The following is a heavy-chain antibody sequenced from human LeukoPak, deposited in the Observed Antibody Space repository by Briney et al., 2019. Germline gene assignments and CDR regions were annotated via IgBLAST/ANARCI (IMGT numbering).Heavy chain of an antibody. CDR2: IRSDGTTK. CDR3: AKKIRSGSGIFGLPRRHYYYMDV. Sequence: PGGSLRLSCAASGFTFSSYGMHWVRQAPGKGLEWVAFIRSDGTTKYYADSVKGRFTISRDNSKNTLYLQMNSLRAEDTAVYYCAKKIRSGSGIFGLPRRHYYYMDVWGKGTTVTVSS. D-gene: IGHD3-3*01. V-gene: IGHV3-30*02. CDR1: GFTFSSYG. J-gene: IGHJ6*03.